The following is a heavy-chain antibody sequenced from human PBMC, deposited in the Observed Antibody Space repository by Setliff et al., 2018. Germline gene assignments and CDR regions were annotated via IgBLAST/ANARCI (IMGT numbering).Heavy chain of an antibody. CDR1: GGTFSDYY. J-gene: IGHJ4*02. D-gene: IGHD6-6*01. CDR3: ARGRNVAARLLDS. V-gene: IGHV4-34*01. CDR2: INHRGST. Sequence: SETLSLTCAAYGGTFSDYYWTWIRQPPGKGLEWIGEINHRGSTNYNPSLKSRATVSVDTSTSQFSLTVTSVTAADTAMYYCARGRNVAARLLDSWGQGTLVTVSS.